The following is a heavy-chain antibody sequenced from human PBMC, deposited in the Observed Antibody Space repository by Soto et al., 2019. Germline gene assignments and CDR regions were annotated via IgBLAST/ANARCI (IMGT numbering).Heavy chain of an antibody. V-gene: IGHV4-34*01. CDR2: INHSGST. J-gene: IGHJ5*02. CDR3: ARGRARRRKFDP. Sequence: QVQLQPWGAGLLKPSETLSLTCAVYGGSFSDYYWSWIRQPPGKGLEWIGEINHSGSTNYNPSLKSRVTISVDTSKSQFSLKLSSVTAADTAVYYCARGRARRRKFDPWGQGTLVTVSS. CDR1: GGSFSDYY.